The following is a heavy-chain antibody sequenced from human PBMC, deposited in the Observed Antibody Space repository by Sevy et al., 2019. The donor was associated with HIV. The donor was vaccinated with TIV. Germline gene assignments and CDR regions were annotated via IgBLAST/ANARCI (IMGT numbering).Heavy chain of an antibody. V-gene: IGHV3-30*18. J-gene: IGHJ4*02. CDR2: ISGDGSDT. Sequence: GGSLRLSCAASGFTFDRYFMHWVRQAPGKGLEWLAVISGDGSDTSYADSLRGRFTISRDNSKNTLFLQMNRLGTEDTAVYFSAKRDLNHQFLLDFWGQGTLVTVSS. CDR1: GFTFDRYF. D-gene: IGHD2-21*01. CDR3: AKRDLNHQFLLDF.